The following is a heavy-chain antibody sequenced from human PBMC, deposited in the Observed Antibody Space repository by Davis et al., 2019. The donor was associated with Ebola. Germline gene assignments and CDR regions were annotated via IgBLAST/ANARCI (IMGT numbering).Heavy chain of an antibody. D-gene: IGHD2-15*01. J-gene: IGHJ6*02. V-gene: IGHV4-34*01. CDR2: IKHSGNT. CDR3: ARAALGDVADNYYYYYGMDV. Sequence: PGGSLRLSCDVHGGSFSDYCWTWIRQSPGKGLEWIGDIKHSGNTKYNPSLKSRVTISVDTSKNQFSLKLTSMAAADTAVYYCARAALGDVADNYYYYYGMDVWGQGTTVTGSS. CDR1: GGSFSDYC.